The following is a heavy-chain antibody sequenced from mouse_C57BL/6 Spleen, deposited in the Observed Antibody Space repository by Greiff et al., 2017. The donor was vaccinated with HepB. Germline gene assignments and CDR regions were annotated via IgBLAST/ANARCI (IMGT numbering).Heavy chain of an antibody. CDR3: ADGLFDY. D-gene: IGHD2-3*01. V-gene: IGHV1-55*01. CDR1: GYTFTSYW. CDR2: IYPGSGST. J-gene: IGHJ2*01. Sequence: QVQLKESGPELVKPGASVKMSCKASGYTFTSYWITWVKQRPGQGLEWIGDIYPGSGSTNYNEKFKSKATLTVDTSSSTAYMQLSSLTSEDSAVYYCADGLFDYWGQGTTLTVSS.